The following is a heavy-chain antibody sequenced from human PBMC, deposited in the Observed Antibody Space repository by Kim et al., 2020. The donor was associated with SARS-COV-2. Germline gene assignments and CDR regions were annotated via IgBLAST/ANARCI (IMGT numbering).Heavy chain of an antibody. CDR3: ARVGRRITMVRGVSWFDP. V-gene: IGHV4-34*01. D-gene: IGHD3-10*01. J-gene: IGHJ5*02. CDR1: GGSFSGYY. Sequence: SETLSLTCAVYGGSFSGYYWSWIRQPPGKGLEWIGEINHSGSTNYNPSLKSRVTISVDTSKNQFSLKLSSVTAADTAVYYCARVGRRITMVRGVSWFDPWGQGTLVTGSS. CDR2: INHSGST.